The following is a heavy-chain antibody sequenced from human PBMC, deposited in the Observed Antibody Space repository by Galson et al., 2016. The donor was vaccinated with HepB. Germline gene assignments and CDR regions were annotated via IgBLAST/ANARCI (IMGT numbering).Heavy chain of an antibody. CDR1: GGSISSSNW. V-gene: IGHV4-4*02. Sequence: SETLSLTCAVSGGSISSSNWWNWVRQPPGKGLEWIGEIYHSGTTNYNPSLKSRVTISVDKSKNQSSLNLSSVTAADTAVYYCARDDVETLGFRGLANWFDPWGQGTLVTVSS. CDR2: IYHSGTT. CDR3: ARDDVETLGFRGLANWFDP. D-gene: IGHD3/OR15-3a*01. J-gene: IGHJ5*02.